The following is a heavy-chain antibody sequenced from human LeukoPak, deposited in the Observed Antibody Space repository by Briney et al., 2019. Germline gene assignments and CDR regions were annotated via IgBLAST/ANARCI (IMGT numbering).Heavy chain of an antibody. V-gene: IGHV3-9*01. Sequence: GRSLRLSCAASGFTFDDYAMHWVRQAPGKGLEWVSGISWNSGSIGYADSVKGRFTISRDNAKNSLYLQMNSLRAEDTALYYCAKGAAAGTMGGTYYYYYYGMDVWGQGTTVTVSS. CDR1: GFTFDDYA. CDR3: AKGAAAGTMGGTYYYYYYGMDV. CDR2: ISWNSGSI. J-gene: IGHJ6*02. D-gene: IGHD6-13*01.